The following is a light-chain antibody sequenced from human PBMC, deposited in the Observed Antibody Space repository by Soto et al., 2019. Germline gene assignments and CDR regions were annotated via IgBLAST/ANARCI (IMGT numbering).Light chain of an antibody. J-gene: IGKJ1*01. CDR3: QQYYSTQT. CDR1: QGIGDT. CDR2: DTS. Sequence: VMRQSPATLSVSPGESATLSSRASQGIGDTLAWYQHKPGQTPRLLIYDTSTRATGVPTRFSGGRSGAEFTLTISSLQAEDVAVYYCQQYYSTQTFGQGTKVDIK. V-gene: IGKV3-15*01.